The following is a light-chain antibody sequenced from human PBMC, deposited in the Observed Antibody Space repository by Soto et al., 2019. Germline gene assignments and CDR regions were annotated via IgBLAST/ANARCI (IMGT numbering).Light chain of an antibody. Sequence: DIQMTQSPSSLSASVGDRVTITCRASQGISNYLAWYQQKPGKVPKLLIYAASTLQSGVPSRFSGSGSGADFTRTISSRQPEDVATYYCQKYNRAPRTFGQGTKVEIK. CDR3: QKYNRAPRT. V-gene: IGKV1-27*01. CDR1: QGISNY. J-gene: IGKJ1*01. CDR2: AAS.